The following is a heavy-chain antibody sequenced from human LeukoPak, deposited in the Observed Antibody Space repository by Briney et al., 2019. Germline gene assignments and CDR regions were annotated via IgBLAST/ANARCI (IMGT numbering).Heavy chain of an antibody. CDR1: GFTFSSYS. J-gene: IGHJ6*03. CDR2: IRGGGGST. Sequence: GGSLRLSCAASGFTFSSYSMNWVRQAPGKGLEWVSAIRGGGGSTYYADSVKGRFTISRDNSKNTLYVQMNSLRAEDTAVYYCAKEGYSRGYYSYYYMDVWGKGTTATVSS. CDR3: AKEGYSRGYYSYYYMDV. D-gene: IGHD6-13*01. V-gene: IGHV3-23*01.